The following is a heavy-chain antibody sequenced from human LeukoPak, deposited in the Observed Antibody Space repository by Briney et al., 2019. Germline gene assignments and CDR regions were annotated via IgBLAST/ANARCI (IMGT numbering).Heavy chain of an antibody. V-gene: IGHV4-61*02. J-gene: IGHJ4*02. D-gene: IGHD1-26*01. CDR3: ARGGAEEVVVFDY. CDR2: IYSTGST. Sequence: SQTLSLTCNVSGGSISSGSYYWSWIRQPAGKGLEWIGRIYSTGSTNYNPSLKSRVTISVDTSKNQFSLKLSSVTAADTAVYYCARGGAEEVVVFDYWGQGTLVTVSS. CDR1: GGSISSGSYY.